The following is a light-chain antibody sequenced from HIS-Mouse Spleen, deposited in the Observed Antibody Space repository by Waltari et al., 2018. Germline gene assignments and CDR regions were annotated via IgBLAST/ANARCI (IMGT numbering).Light chain of an antibody. CDR1: SGSIASNY. CDR3: QSYDSSNSWV. V-gene: IGLV6-57*02. Sequence: NFMLTQPHSVSESPGKTVTISCTGSSGSIASNYVQWYQQRPGSAPTTVIYEDNQRPTGVPGRFSGSIDISSNSAFLTISGLKTEDEADYYCQSYDSSNSWVFGGGTKLTVL. J-gene: IGLJ3*02. CDR2: EDN.